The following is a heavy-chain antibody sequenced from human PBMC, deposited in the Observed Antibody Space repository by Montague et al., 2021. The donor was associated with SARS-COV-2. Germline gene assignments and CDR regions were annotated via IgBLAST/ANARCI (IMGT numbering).Heavy chain of an antibody. CDR1: GGSINNNIDY. Sequence: SETLSLTCTVSGGSINNNIDYWAWIRQPPGKGLEWIGSFYYTGNTYSNPSLKSRVTISVVTFKNHVTLKLSSVTAAETAVYYCARLKRYFDSSGSPSAFDFWGQGTKVTVSS. CDR3: ARLKRYFDSSGSPSAFDF. V-gene: IGHV4-39*02. CDR2: FYYTGNT. J-gene: IGHJ3*01. D-gene: IGHD3-22*01.